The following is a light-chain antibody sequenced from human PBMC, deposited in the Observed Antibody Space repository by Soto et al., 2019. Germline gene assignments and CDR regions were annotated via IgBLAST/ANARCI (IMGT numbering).Light chain of an antibody. J-gene: IGKJ3*01. CDR2: DAS. Sequence: DMQMTHYQFSLSASVGYRVTITCQASQNINNYLNWYQQKPGRAPKLLIYDASNLEAGVPSRFRGSGSGTDFTFTISRLQTEDIATYYCQQYENLPTFGPGTNVDIK. CDR1: QNINNY. V-gene: IGKV1-33*01. CDR3: QQYENLPT.